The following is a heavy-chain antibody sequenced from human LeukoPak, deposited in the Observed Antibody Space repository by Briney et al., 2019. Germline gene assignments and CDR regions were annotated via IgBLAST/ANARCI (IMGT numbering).Heavy chain of an antibody. CDR3: TGADHQVFLS. D-gene: IGHD1-14*01. Sequence: ASVTVSCKASGYIFSNYYIHWVRQDPGQGLEWMGIIYCDEGTASYPQKFEGRVTITRDTSPSTVYLYLTGLKSDDTPVYFCTGADHQVFLSW. V-gene: IGHV1-46*01. CDR2: IYCDEGTA. J-gene: IGHJ5*01. CDR1: GYIFSNYY.